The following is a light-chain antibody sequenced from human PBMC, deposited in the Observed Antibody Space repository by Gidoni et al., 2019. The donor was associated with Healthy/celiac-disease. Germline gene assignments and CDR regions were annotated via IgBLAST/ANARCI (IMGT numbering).Light chain of an antibody. J-gene: IGKJ4*01. V-gene: IGKV3-15*01. Sequence: LSCRASQSVSSNLAWYQQKPGQAPRLLIYGASTRATGIPARFSGSGSGTEFTLTISSLQSEDFAVYYCQQYNNWPLTFGGGTKVEIK. CDR1: QSVSSN. CDR2: GAS. CDR3: QQYNNWPLT.